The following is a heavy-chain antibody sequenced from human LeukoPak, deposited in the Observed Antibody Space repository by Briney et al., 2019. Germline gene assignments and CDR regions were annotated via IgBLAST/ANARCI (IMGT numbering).Heavy chain of an antibody. CDR3: AKDGLDAAAGTWWFDP. CDR1: GFTFSSYA. J-gene: IGHJ5*02. V-gene: IGHV3-23*01. D-gene: IGHD6-13*01. Sequence: PGGSLRLSCAASGFTFSSYAMSWVRQAPGKGLEWVSAISGSGGSTYYADSVKGRFTISRDNSKNTLYLQMNSLRAEDTAVYYCAKDGLDAAAGTWWFDPWGQGTLVTVSS. CDR2: ISGSGGST.